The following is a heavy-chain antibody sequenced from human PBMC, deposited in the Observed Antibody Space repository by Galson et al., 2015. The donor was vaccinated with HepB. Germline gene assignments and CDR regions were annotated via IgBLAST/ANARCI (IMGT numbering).Heavy chain of an antibody. V-gene: IGHV3-23*01. D-gene: IGHD3-22*01. CDR1: GFTFSTYA. Sequence: SLRLSCAASGFTFSTYAMSWVRQAPGKGLEWVSGVSGNGDGTSYADSVKGRFTISRDNSQNTLYLQMNSLRAEDTAVYYCAQDSYYYDSSGYYSFHYWGQGTLVTVSS. CDR2: VSGNGDGT. CDR3: AQDSYYYDSSGYYSFHY. J-gene: IGHJ4*02.